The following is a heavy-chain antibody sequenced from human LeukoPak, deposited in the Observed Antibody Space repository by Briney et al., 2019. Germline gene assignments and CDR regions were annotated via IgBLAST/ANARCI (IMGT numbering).Heavy chain of an antibody. Sequence: PSQTLSLTCAVSGGSISSGGYSWSWIRQPPGKGLEWIGYIYHSGSTYYNPSLKSRVTISVDRSKNQFSLKLSSVTAADTAVYYCARTLYGDYDLGVFDYWGQGTLVTVSS. CDR2: IYHSGST. V-gene: IGHV4-30-2*01. D-gene: IGHD4-17*01. CDR3: ARTLYGDYDLGVFDY. J-gene: IGHJ4*02. CDR1: GGSISSGGYS.